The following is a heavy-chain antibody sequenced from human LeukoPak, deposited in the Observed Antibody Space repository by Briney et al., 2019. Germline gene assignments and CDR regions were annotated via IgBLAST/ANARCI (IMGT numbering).Heavy chain of an antibody. CDR2: ISYDGSNK. CDR1: GFTFSSYG. D-gene: IGHD6-19*01. Sequence: PGRPLRLSCAASGFTFSSYGMHWVRQAPGKGLEWVAVISYDGSNKYYADSVKGRFTISRDNSKNTLYLQMNSLRAEDTAVYYCSKDRSSGWSYYYYGMDVWGQGTTVTVSS. J-gene: IGHJ6*02. CDR3: SKDRSSGWSYYYYGMDV. V-gene: IGHV3-30*18.